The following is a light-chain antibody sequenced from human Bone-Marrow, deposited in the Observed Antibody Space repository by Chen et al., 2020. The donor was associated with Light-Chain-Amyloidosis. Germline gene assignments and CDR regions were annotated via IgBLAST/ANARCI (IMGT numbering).Light chain of an antibody. Sequence: DIPMTQTPSSLSASVGDRVTITCRASQTISIYVNWYQQKPGIAPKLLIFSTSTLQSGVPSRFSGSGSGTDFTLTINSLQPEDFASYYCQQSYTTPFTFGPGT. J-gene: IGKJ3*01. CDR1: QTISIY. CDR2: STS. CDR3: QQSYTTPFT. V-gene: IGKV1-39*01.